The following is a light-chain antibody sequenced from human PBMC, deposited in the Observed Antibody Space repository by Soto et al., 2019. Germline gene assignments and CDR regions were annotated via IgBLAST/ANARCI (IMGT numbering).Light chain of an antibody. CDR2: TTS. J-gene: IGKJ1*01. CDR1: QTINNY. CDR3: QQTNTSPLT. V-gene: IGKV1-39*01. Sequence: DIQMTHSPPSLSASVGDSVTITCRSSQTINNYLNWYQQKPGQAPQLLIHTTSTLQSGAPSRFSGSGSGTDYTLTINSLQPEDFATYYCQQTNTSPLTFGQGTKVDIK.